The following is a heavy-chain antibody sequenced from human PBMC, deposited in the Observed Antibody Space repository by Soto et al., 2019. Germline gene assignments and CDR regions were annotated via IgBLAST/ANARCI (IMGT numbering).Heavy chain of an antibody. CDR3: EAMPHHYYGSGSYWYYFDY. V-gene: IGHV4-30-2*01. J-gene: IGHJ4*02. CDR1: GGSISSGSYS. CDR2: IYHSGST. D-gene: IGHD3-10*01. Sequence: TSETLSLTCAVSGGSISSGSYSWGWIRQPPGKGLEWIGYIYHSGSTNYNPSLKSRVTISVDTSKNQFSLKLSSVTAADTAVYYCEAMPHHYYGSGSYWYYFDYWCQGTLVTVSS.